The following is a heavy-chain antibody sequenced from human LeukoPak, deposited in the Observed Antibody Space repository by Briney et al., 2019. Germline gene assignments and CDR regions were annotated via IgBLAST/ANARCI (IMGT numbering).Heavy chain of an antibody. CDR3: ARVSGTWGYFYMDV. CDR2: ISSCDGKT. V-gene: IGHV1-18*01. J-gene: IGHJ6*03. Sequence: ASVTVTFTSSAYAFTFNSFTLSRHAPGQGQELMGWISSCDGKTDYAQNFQGRVTMTIDASTSTAYMEVRSLRSDDTAVYYCARVSGTWGYFYMDVWAKGSTVTVSS. CDR1: AYAFTFNS. D-gene: IGHD1-1*01.